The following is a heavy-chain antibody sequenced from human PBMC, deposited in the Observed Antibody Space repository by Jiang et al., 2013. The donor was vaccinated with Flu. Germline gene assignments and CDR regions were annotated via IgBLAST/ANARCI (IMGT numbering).Heavy chain of an antibody. Sequence: GAEVKKPGSSVKVSCKASGGTFSSYAISWVRQAPGQGLEWMGGIIPIFGTANYAQKFQGRVTITADESTSTAYMELSSLRSEDTAVYYCWCDQRTKNYDAFDIWGQGTMVTVSS. J-gene: IGHJ3*02. D-gene: IGHD2-8*01. CDR1: GGTFSSYA. CDR3: WCDQRTKNYDAFDI. CDR2: IIPIFGTA. V-gene: IGHV1-69*01.